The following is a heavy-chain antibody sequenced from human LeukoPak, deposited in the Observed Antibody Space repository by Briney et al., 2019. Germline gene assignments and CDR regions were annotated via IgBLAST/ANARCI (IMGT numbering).Heavy chain of an antibody. D-gene: IGHD3-10*01. CDR3: ARDYYGSGSYFGLS. Sequence: ASVKVSCKASGYTFTGYYMHWVRQAPGQGLEWMGWINPNSGGTNYAQKFQGRVTMTRDTSISTAYMELSRLRSDDTAVYYCARDYYGSGSYFGLSWGQGTLVTVSS. CDR1: GYTFTGYY. CDR2: INPNSGGT. V-gene: IGHV1-2*02. J-gene: IGHJ4*02.